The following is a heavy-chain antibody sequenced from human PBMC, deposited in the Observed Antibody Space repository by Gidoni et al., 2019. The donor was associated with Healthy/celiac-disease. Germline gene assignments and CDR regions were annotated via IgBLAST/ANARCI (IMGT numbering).Heavy chain of an antibody. Sequence: EVQLVESGGGLVKPGGSLRLSCAASGFTFSSYSMTWVRQAPGKGLEWVSSISSSSSYIYYADSVKGRFTISRDNAKNLLYLQMNSLRAEDTAVYYCARDWGNDIVVVPAAWGWFDPWGQGTLVTVSS. CDR3: ARDWGNDIVVVPAAWGWFDP. CDR2: ISSSSSYI. D-gene: IGHD2-2*01. CDR1: GFTFSSYS. J-gene: IGHJ5*02. V-gene: IGHV3-21*01.